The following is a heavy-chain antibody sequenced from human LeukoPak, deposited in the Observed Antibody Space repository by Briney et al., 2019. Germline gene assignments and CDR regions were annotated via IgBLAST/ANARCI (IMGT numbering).Heavy chain of an antibody. CDR1: GYTFTSYG. CDR2: ISAYNGNT. V-gene: IGHV1-18*01. Sequence: GASVKVSCKASGYTFTSYGISWVRQAPGQGLEWMGWISAYNGNTNYAQKLQGRVTMTTDTSTSTAYMELRSLRSDDTAVYYCARARRGYDYIYYFDYWGQGTLVTVSS. CDR3: ARARRGYDYIYYFDY. D-gene: IGHD5-12*01. J-gene: IGHJ4*02.